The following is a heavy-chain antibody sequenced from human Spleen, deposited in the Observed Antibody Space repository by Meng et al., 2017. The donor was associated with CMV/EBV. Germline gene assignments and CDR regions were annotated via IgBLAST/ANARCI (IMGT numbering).Heavy chain of an antibody. CDR2: INSDGSGT. CDR1: GFTFSSYW. Sequence: GESLKISCAASGFTFSSYWMHWVRQAPGKGLVWVSRINSDGSGTNYADSVKGRFTISRDNTKKTLYLQMNTLRAEDTAVYYCARDRLSPYYDFWSGSYATIHGVDVWGQGTTVTVSS. D-gene: IGHD3-3*01. J-gene: IGHJ6*02. CDR3: ARDRLSPYYDFWSGSYATIHGVDV. V-gene: IGHV3-74*01.